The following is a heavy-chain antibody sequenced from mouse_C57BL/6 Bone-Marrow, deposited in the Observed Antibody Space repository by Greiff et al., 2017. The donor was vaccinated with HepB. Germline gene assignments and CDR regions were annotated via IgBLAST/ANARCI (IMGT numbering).Heavy chain of an antibody. CDR1: GFNIKDDY. CDR2: IDPENGDT. Sequence: DVKLQESGAELVRPGASVKLSCTASGFNIKDDYMHWVKQRPEQGLEWIGWIDPENGDTEYASKFQGKATITADTSSNTAYLQLSSLTSEDTAVYYCTIYRPKGSNYRRGAMDYWGQGTSVTVSS. D-gene: IGHD2-5*01. CDR3: TIYRPKGSNYRRGAMDY. J-gene: IGHJ4*01. V-gene: IGHV14-4*01.